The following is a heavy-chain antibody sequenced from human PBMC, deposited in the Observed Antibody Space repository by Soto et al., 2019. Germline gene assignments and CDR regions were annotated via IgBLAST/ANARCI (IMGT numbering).Heavy chain of an antibody. CDR3: ASPLKWSGYYIALDY. V-gene: IGHV1-69*01. J-gene: IGHJ4*02. CDR2: IIPIFDTI. D-gene: IGHD3-3*01. CDR1: GATFSSFA. Sequence: QVQLLQSGAEVKKPGSSLKVSCKASGATFSSFAFSWVRQAPGQGLEWMGVIIPIFDTISYAQKFQGRVTSTADESTRTAYMDLNSLTSDDTAVYYCASPLKWSGYYIALDYWGQGTLVIVSS.